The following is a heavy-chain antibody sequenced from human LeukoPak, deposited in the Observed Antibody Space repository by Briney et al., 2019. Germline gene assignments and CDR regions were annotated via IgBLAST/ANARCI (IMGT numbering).Heavy chain of an antibody. D-gene: IGHD3-9*01. V-gene: IGHV3-11*04. J-gene: IGHJ4*02. CDR1: GFTFSDYY. CDR3: ARDRVIKPVRYFDWLPTDY. CDR2: ISSSGSTI. Sequence: KAGGSLRLSCAASGFTFSDYYMSWIRQAPGKGLEWVSYISSSGSTIYYADSVKGRFTISRDNAKSSLYLQMNSLRAEDTAVYYCARDRVIKPVRYFDWLPTDYWGQGTLVTVSS.